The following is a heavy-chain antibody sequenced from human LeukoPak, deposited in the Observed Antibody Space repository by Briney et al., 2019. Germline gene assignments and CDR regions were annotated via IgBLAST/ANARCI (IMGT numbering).Heavy chain of an antibody. J-gene: IGHJ4*02. V-gene: IGHV4-4*07. CDR3: ARARTSTWEVYFDF. Sequence: KPSETLSFTCTVSGTSICSYYWSWIRQPAGRGLEWIGRLYTIGGTNYNPSLKSRVTMSVDTSKNQFSLKLSYVTAADTAVYYCARARTSTWEVYFDFWGQGTLVTVSS. CDR1: GTSICSYY. D-gene: IGHD2-2*01. CDR2: LYTIGGT.